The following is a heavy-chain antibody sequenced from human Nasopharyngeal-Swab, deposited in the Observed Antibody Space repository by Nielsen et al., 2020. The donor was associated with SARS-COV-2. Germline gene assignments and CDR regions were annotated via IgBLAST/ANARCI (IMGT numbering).Heavy chain of an antibody. Sequence: GESLKISCAASGFTFSSYDMHWVHQATGKGLEWVSAIGTAGDTYYPGSVKGRFTISRENAKNSLYLQMNSLRAGDTAVYYCARGPVDTAMARGLFDYWGQGTLVTVSS. D-gene: IGHD5-18*01. CDR1: GFTFSSYD. V-gene: IGHV3-13*01. CDR2: IGTAGDT. J-gene: IGHJ4*02. CDR3: ARGPVDTAMARGLFDY.